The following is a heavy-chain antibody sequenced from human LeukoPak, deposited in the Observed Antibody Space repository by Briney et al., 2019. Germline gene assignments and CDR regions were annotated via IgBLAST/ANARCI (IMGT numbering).Heavy chain of an antibody. J-gene: IGHJ6*04. Sequence: PGVSRRLSCAASGFPFSDYPMYGLRQAPGKALEWVAVISYDASNDFYSDSVRGRFTISRDNAQNTVYLQMHSLKAEDTAVYYCARSPGFPFGQMDVWGKGTMVIVSS. CDR1: GFPFSDYP. CDR3: ARSPGFPFGQMDV. V-gene: IGHV3-30*04. CDR2: ISYDASND. D-gene: IGHD1-14*01.